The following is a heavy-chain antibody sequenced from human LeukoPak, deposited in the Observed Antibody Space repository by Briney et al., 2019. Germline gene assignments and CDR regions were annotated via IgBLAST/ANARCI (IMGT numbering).Heavy chain of an antibody. CDR1: GGTFSIYA. J-gene: IGHJ4*02. V-gene: IGHV1-69*04. CDR2: IIPILGIA. Sequence: SVAVSFKASGGTFSIYAISWVRQAPGQGLEWMGRIIPILGIANYAQKFQGRVTITADKSTSTAYMELRSLRSEDTAVYYCAREGVTIFGVVLYFDYWGQGTLVTVSS. D-gene: IGHD3-3*01. CDR3: AREGVTIFGVVLYFDY.